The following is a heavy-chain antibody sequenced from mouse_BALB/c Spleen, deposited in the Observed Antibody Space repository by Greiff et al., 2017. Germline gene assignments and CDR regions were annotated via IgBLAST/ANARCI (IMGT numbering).Heavy chain of an antibody. V-gene: IGHV1-7*01. D-gene: IGHD1-1*01. CDR1: GYTFTSYW. J-gene: IGHJ1*01. CDR3: ARPYYGSSHWYFDV. Sequence: QVHVKQSGAELAKPGASVKMSCKASGYTFTSYWMHWVKQRPGQGLEWIGYINPSTGYTEYNQKFKDKATLTADKSSSTAYMQLSSLTSEDSAVYYCARPYYGSSHWYFDVWGAGTTVTVSS. CDR2: INPSTGYT.